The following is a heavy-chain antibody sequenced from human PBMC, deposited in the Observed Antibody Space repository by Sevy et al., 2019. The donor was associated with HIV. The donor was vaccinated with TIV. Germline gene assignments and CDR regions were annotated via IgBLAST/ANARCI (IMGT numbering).Heavy chain of an antibody. Sequence: ASVKVSCKASGGTFSSYAISWVRQAPGQGLEWMGGIIPIFGTANYAQKFQGRVTITADKSTSTAYMELSSLRSEDTAVYYCATKANYGILTGVFDPWGQGTLVTVSS. J-gene: IGHJ5*02. D-gene: IGHD3-9*01. V-gene: IGHV1-69*06. CDR3: ATKANYGILTGVFDP. CDR1: GGTFSSYA. CDR2: IIPIFGTA.